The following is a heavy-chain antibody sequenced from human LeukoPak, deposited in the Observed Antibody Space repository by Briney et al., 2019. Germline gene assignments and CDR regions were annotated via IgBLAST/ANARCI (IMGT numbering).Heavy chain of an antibody. CDR1: GGTISSGGYN. Sequence: PSQTLSLTCTVSGGTISSGGYNWRWIRQPPGKGLEWIGYIYYSGSTYYNPSLKSRVTISVDTSKNQFSLKLSSVTAADTAVYYCARDQATYDILTGYFSGNQFDYWGQGTLVTVSS. V-gene: IGHV4-31*03. CDR3: ARDQATYDILTGYFSGNQFDY. D-gene: IGHD3-9*01. J-gene: IGHJ4*02. CDR2: IYYSGST.